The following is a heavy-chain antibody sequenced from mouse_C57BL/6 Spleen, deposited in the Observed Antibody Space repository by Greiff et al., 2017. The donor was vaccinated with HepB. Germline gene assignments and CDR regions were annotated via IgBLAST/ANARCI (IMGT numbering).Heavy chain of an antibody. CDR1: GYTFTSYW. J-gene: IGHJ2*01. D-gene: IGHD1-1*01. V-gene: IGHV1-50*01. CDR2: IDPSDSYT. Sequence: QVQLQQPGAELVKPGASVKLSCKASGYTFTSYWMQWVKQRPGQGLEWIGEIDPSDSYTNYNQKFKGKATLTVDTSSSTAYMQLSSLTSEDSAVYYCAPLITTVDYWGQGTTLTVSS. CDR3: APLITTVDY.